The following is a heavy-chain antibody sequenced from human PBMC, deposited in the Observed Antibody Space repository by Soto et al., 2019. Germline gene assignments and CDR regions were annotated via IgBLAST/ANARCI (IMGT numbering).Heavy chain of an antibody. CDR3: ARGRRFLEWRNWFDP. V-gene: IGHV4-34*01. D-gene: IGHD3-3*01. Sequence: SETLSLTCAVYGGSFSGYYWSWIRQPPGKGLEWIGEINHSGSTNYNPSLKSRVTISVDTSKNQFSLKLSSVTAADTAVYYCARGRRFLEWRNWFDPWGQGTLVTVSS. CDR1: GGSFSGYY. CDR2: INHSGST. J-gene: IGHJ5*02.